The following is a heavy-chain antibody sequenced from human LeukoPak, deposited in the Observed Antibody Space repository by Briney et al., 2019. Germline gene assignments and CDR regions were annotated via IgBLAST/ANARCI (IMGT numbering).Heavy chain of an antibody. CDR1: GGSISSYF. CDR3: AATVVTANGPFDY. J-gene: IGHJ4*02. V-gene: IGHV4-59*08. Sequence: SETLSLTCTLSGGSISSYFCSWIRQPPGKGLEWIGYIDYTGSTNYNPSLESRLTISLDTSKNQFSLKLSSVTAADTAVYFRAATVVTANGPFDYWGQGALVAVSS. D-gene: IGHD2-21*02. CDR2: IDYTGST.